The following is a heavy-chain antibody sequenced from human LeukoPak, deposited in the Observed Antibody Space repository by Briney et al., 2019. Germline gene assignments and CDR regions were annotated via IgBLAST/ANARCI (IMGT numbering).Heavy chain of an antibody. V-gene: IGHV3-21*01. D-gene: IGHD6-13*01. CDR1: GFTVSSNY. CDR3: AREASIVAAGRGDYYYGMDV. Sequence: NPGGSLRLSCAASGFTVSSNYMSWVRQAPGKGLEWVSSISSSSSYIYYADSVKGRFTISRDNAKNSLYLQMNSLRAEDTAVYYCAREASIVAAGRGDYYYGMDVWGQGTTVTVSS. CDR2: ISSSSSYI. J-gene: IGHJ6*02.